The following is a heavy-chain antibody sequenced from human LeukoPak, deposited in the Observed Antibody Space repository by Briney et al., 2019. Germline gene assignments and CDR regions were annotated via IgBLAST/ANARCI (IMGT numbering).Heavy chain of an antibody. CDR2: IYYTGST. Sequence: SETLSLTCTVSDGSISGYYWSWIRQPPGKGLEWIGYIYYTGSTNYNPSLESRVTISLDTSKNHFSLKLSSVTAADTAVYYCAREPRGYTYGFHFDYWGLGTLVTVSS. V-gene: IGHV4-59*01. D-gene: IGHD5-18*01. CDR1: DGSISGYY. CDR3: AREPRGYTYGFHFDY. J-gene: IGHJ4*02.